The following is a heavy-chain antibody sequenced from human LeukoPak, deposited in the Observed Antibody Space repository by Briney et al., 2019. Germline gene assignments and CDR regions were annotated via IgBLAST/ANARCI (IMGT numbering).Heavy chain of an antibody. Sequence: SETLSLTCAVYGGSFSGYYWSWIRQPPGKGLEWIGEINHSGSTNYNPSLKSRVTISVDTSKNQFSLKLSSVTAADTAVYYCARGEVGSGYYNAFDIWGQGTMVTVSS. V-gene: IGHV4-34*01. CDR2: INHSGST. J-gene: IGHJ3*02. D-gene: IGHD3-10*01. CDR3: ARGEVGSGYYNAFDI. CDR1: GGSFSGYY.